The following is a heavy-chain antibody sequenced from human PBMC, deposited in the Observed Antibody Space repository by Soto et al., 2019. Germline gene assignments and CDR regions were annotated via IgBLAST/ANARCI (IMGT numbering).Heavy chain of an antibody. CDR3: AREGSSRGMDL. J-gene: IGHJ6*02. CDR1: GFTFSSYW. V-gene: IGHV3-7*05. D-gene: IGHD6-6*01. CDR2: IRQDGNEK. Sequence: EVQLVESGGGLVQPGGSLRLSCAASGFTFSSYWMSWVRQAPGKGLEWVANIRQDGNEKYYVDSVKGRFTISRDNAKNSLYLQMNSLRDEDTAVYYCAREGSSRGMDLWGQGTTVTVSS.